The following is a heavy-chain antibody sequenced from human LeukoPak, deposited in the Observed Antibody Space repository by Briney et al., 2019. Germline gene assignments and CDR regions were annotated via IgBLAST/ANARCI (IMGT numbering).Heavy chain of an antibody. CDR2: MNPNSGNS. D-gene: IGHD3-22*01. CDR1: GGTFSSYA. CDR3: VDPDR. V-gene: IGHV1-8*02. Sequence: ASVKVSCKASGGTFSSYAINWVRQAPGQGLEWMGWMNPNSGNSGFAQKFQGRVTMTRNTSIATAYMEMTNLRFGDTAVYYCVDPDRWGQGTLVTVSS. J-gene: IGHJ1*01.